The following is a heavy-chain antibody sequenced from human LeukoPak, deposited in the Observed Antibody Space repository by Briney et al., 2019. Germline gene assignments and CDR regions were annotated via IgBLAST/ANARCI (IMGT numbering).Heavy chain of an antibody. CDR2: ISGGGGST. J-gene: IGHJ4*02. D-gene: IGHD1-26*01. Sequence: GGSLGLSCAASGFTFTSYSMNWVRQAPGKGLEWVSTISGGGGSTYYADSVKGRFTISRDNSKNTLYLQVNSLRAEDTAVYYYAKGGKWDVTPFDYWGQGTLVTVSS. CDR1: GFTFTSYS. CDR3: AKGGKWDVTPFDY. V-gene: IGHV3-23*01.